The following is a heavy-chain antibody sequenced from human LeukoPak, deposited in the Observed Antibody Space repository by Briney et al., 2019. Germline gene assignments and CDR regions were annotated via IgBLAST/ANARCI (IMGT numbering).Heavy chain of an antibody. Sequence: GSLRLSCAASGFTFSDYYMSWIRQAPGKGLEWVSYISSSGSTIYYADSVKGRFTISRDNAKNSLYLQMNSLRAEDTAVYYCASHVLRYFDWPRDAFDIWGQGTMVTVSS. J-gene: IGHJ3*02. CDR1: GFTFSDYY. CDR2: ISSSGSTI. CDR3: ASHVLRYFDWPRDAFDI. D-gene: IGHD3-9*01. V-gene: IGHV3-11*01.